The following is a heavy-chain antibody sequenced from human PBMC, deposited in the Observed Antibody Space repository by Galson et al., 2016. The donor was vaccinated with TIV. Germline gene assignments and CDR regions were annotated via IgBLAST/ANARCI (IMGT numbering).Heavy chain of an antibody. Sequence: SVKVSCKASGYSFTDYYIHWVRQAPGQGFEWMGWVNPKSGDTNYAQKFQGRVAMTRDTSINTAYMELSRLRSDDTAVYYCARDGLDMPTAVAVPDYWGQGTLVTVSS. CDR2: VNPKSGDT. J-gene: IGHJ4*02. D-gene: IGHD3/OR15-3a*01. CDR3: ARDGLDMPTAVAVPDY. V-gene: IGHV1-2*02. CDR1: GYSFTDYY.